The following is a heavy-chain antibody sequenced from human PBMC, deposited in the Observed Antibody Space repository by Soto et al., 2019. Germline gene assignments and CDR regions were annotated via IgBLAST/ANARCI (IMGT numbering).Heavy chain of an antibody. Sequence: SETLSLTCIVSGDSVTSGSYYWTWLRQPPGKGLEWIGYISYTGRTKYNPSLQSRVTISVDTSKNDFSLNLSSVTADDTAVYYCAREVGHMDVWGQGTTVTVSS. CDR1: GDSVTSGSYY. CDR3: AREVGHMDV. CDR2: ISYTGRT. V-gene: IGHV4-61*03. J-gene: IGHJ6*02.